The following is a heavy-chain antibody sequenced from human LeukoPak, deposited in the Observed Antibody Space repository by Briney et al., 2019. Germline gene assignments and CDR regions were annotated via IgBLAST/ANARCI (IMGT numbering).Heavy chain of an antibody. J-gene: IGHJ4*02. CDR1: GYTFTGYY. V-gene: IGHV1-2*06. CDR2: TNPNSGGT. CDR3: ARKPLYGYFDY. D-gene: IGHD2-8*02. Sequence: ASVKVSCKASGYTFTGYYMHWVRQAPGQGLEWMGRTNPNSGGTNYAQKFQGRVTMTRDTSISTAYMELSRLRSDDTAVYYCARKPLYGYFDYWGQGTLVTVSS.